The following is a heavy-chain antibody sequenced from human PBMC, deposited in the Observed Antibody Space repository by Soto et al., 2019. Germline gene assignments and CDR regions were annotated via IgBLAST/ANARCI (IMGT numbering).Heavy chain of an antibody. CDR1: GFTFSSYA. D-gene: IGHD2-2*01. Sequence: PGGSLRLSCAASGFTFSSYAMSWVRQAPGKGLEWVSAISGSGGSTYYADSVKGRFTISRDNSKNTLYLQMNSLRAEDTAVYYCAKFRPTYCSSTSCPSGMDVWGQGTTVTVSS. CDR2: ISGSGGST. J-gene: IGHJ6*02. V-gene: IGHV3-23*01. CDR3: AKFRPTYCSSTSCPSGMDV.